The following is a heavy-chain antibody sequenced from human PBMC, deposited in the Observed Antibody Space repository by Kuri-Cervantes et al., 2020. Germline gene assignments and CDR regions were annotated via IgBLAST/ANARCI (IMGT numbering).Heavy chain of an antibody. D-gene: IGHD2-2*01. CDR2: ISSSSSYI. V-gene: IGHV3-21*01. CDR3: ARCLQLLFYYYMDV. J-gene: IGHJ6*03. CDR1: GFVFSRYS. Sequence: GGSLRLSCAASGFVFSRYSMNWVRQAPGKGLEWVSSISSSSSYIMYADSVKGRFTISRDNSKNTLYLQMNSLRAEDTAVYYCARCLQLLFYYYMDVWGKGTTVTVSS.